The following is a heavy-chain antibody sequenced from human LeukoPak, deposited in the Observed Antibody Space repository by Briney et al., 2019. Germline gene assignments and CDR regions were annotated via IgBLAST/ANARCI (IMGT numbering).Heavy chain of an antibody. CDR3: ARSSRAVAGTLDY. V-gene: IGHV4-39*01. D-gene: IGHD6-19*01. CDR2: IYYSGST. Sequence: PSETLSLTCTVSGASVTSSSYYWGWIRQPPGKGREWFGIIYYSGSTYYNPSLKSRVTISVDTSKNQFSLKLSSVTAADTAVYYCARSSRAVAGTLDYWGQGTLVTVSS. CDR1: GASVTSSSYY. J-gene: IGHJ4*02.